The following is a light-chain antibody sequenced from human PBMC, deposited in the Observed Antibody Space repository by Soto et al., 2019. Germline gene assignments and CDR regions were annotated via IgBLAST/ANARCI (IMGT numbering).Light chain of an antibody. J-gene: IGKJ2*01. V-gene: IGKV1-39*01. Sequence: QMTQSPSSLSASVGDRVTVNCRTSENSASYVSWFQQRPGKAPNLLIYSASTLHTGVSSRFSGNGSGTHFTLTVERLQAEDVATYYCQQTFSLPYTFGQGTKVEI. CDR3: QQTFSLPYT. CDR1: ENSASY. CDR2: SAS.